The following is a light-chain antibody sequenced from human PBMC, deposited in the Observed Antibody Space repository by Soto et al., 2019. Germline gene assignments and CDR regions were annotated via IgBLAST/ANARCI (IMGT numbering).Light chain of an antibody. Sequence: DIHLTEAPSTLSGSAGYRVTITCLASQTISSWLAWYQQKPGKAPKLLIYKASTLKSGVPSRFSGSGSGTEFTLTISSLQPDDFATYYCQHYNTYSEAFGQGTKVDI. CDR3: QHYNTYSEA. CDR1: QTISSW. J-gene: IGKJ1*01. V-gene: IGKV1-5*03. CDR2: KAS.